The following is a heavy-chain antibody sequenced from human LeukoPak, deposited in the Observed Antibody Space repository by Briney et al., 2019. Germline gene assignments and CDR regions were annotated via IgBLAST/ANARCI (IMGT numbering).Heavy chain of an antibody. V-gene: IGHV1-8*01. CDR1: GYTFTSYD. CDR2: MNPNSGNT. CDR3: ARRAVVVVAAIDWYFDL. Sequence: ASVKVSCKASGYTFTSYDISWVRQATGQGLEWMGWMNPNSGNTGYAQKFQGRVTMTRNTSISTAYMELSSLRSEDTSVYYCARRAVVVVAAIDWYFDLWGRGTLVTVSS. J-gene: IGHJ2*01. D-gene: IGHD2-15*01.